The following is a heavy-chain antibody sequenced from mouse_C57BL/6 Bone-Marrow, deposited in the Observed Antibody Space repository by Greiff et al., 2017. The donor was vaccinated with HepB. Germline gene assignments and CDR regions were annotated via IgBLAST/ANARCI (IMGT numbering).Heavy chain of an antibody. D-gene: IGHD1-1*01. CDR1: GFTFSDYG. Sequence: EVKLVESGGGLVKPGGSLKLSCAASGFTFSDYGMHWVRQAPEKGLEWVAYISSGSSTIYYADTVKGRFTISRDNAKNTLFLQMTSLRSEDTAMYYCARGYYYGSSYERGAMDYWGQGTSVTVSS. CDR3: ARGYYYGSSYERGAMDY. J-gene: IGHJ4*01. V-gene: IGHV5-17*01. CDR2: ISSGSSTI.